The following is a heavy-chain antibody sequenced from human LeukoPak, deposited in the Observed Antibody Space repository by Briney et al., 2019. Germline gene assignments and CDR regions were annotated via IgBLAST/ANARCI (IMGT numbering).Heavy chain of an antibody. J-gene: IGHJ4*02. CDR2: IFGSGGSA. Sequence: GGSLRLSCEASGFTFGSYAMYWVRQAPGKGLEWVAGIFGSGGSAHYADSAKGRFTISRDNSKNTVYLQINSPRAEGTAVYYCGKTTTGYSSGQKPAWPVDYWGQGTLVTVSS. CDR3: GKTTTGYSSGQKPAWPVDY. V-gene: IGHV3-23*01. CDR1: GFTFGSYA. D-gene: IGHD6-19*01.